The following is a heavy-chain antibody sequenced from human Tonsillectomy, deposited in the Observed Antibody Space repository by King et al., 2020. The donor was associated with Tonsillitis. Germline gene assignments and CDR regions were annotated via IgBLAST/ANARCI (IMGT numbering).Heavy chain of an antibody. D-gene: IGHD1-26*01. CDR2: ISSSTSYM. Sequence: VQLVESGGGLVKPGGSLRLSCSASGFTFSNHDMNWVRQAPGKGLEWVSSISSSTSYMYYGDSVKGRFTISRDNAKNSLYLQMNSLRPEDTAVYYCARNPYSRSYYNSYYYYYLDVWGKGTTVTVSS. J-gene: IGHJ6*03. V-gene: IGHV3-21*01. CDR1: GFTFSNHD. CDR3: ARNPYSRSYYNSYYYYYLDV.